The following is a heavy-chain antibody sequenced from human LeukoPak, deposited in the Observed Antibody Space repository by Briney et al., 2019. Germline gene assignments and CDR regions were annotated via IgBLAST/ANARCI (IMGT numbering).Heavy chain of an antibody. Sequence: GRSLRLSCAASGFTFNNYAIHWVRQAPGKGLEWVAVVTYDGNNQYYADSVKGRFTVSRDNSRNTVNLQMNSLRGEDTAVYYCARAPVRGAVAGVDYWGQGTLVTVSS. CDR2: VTYDGNNQ. J-gene: IGHJ4*02. V-gene: IGHV3-30-3*01. CDR1: GFTFNNYA. D-gene: IGHD6-19*01. CDR3: ARAPVRGAVAGVDY.